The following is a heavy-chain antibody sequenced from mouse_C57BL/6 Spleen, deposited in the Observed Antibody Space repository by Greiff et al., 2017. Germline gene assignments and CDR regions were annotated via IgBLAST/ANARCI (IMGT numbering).Heavy chain of an antibody. CDR2: IDPETGGT. V-gene: IGHV1-15*01. CDR3: TRTYGSSYVEFAD. CDR1: GYTFTDYE. D-gene: IGHD1-1*01. J-gene: IGHJ3*01. Sequence: VQLQQSGAELVRPGASVTLSCKASGYTFTDYEMHWVKQTPVHGLEWIGAIDPETGGTAYQKFKGKAILTSDKSSSTAYWELRSLTSEDSAVYYCTRTYGSSYVEFADWGQGTLVTVSA.